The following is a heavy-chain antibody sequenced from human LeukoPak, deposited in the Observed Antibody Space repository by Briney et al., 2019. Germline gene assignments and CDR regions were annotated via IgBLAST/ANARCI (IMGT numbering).Heavy chain of an antibody. D-gene: IGHD3-10*01. CDR1: GGSMRSNY. J-gene: IGHJ4*02. CDR2: IYYSGIT. Sequence: NSSETLSLTCTVSGGSMRSNYWSLTRQPPGKGLEWIGNIYYSGITNYNPSLKSRVTISIDPSKNQFSLKLSSVTAADTAVYYCASQEGSGSYLDYWGQGTLVTVSS. V-gene: IGHV4-59*12. CDR3: ASQEGSGSYLDY.